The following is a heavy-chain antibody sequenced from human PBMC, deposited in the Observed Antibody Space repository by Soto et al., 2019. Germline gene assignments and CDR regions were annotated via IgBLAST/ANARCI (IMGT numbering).Heavy chain of an antibody. V-gene: IGHV3-30-3*01. CDR3: AKAPDTAMGFDY. Sequence: PGGSLRLSCAASGFTFSSYAMHWVRQAPGKGLEWVAVISYDGSNKYYADSVKGRFTISRDNSKNSLYLQMNSLRTEDTALYYCAKAPDTAMGFDYWGQGTLVTVSS. CDR1: GFTFSSYA. CDR2: ISYDGSNK. D-gene: IGHD5-18*01. J-gene: IGHJ4*02.